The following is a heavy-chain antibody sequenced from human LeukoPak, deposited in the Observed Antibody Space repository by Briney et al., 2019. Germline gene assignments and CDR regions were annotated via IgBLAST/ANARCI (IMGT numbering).Heavy chain of an antibody. CDR2: ISGSGGST. CDR1: GFTFSSYA. D-gene: IGHD4/OR15-4a*01. J-gene: IGHJ4*02. CDR3: AKQVRPTDETLDY. V-gene: IGHV3-23*01. Sequence: GGSLRLSCAASGFTFSSYAMSWVRQAPGKGLEWVSAISGSGGSTYYADSVKGRFTISRDNSKNTLYLQMNSLRAEDSAVYYCAKQVRPTDETLDYWGQGTLVTVSS.